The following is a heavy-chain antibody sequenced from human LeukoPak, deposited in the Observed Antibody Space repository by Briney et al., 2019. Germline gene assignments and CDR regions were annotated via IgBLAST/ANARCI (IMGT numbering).Heavy chain of an antibody. V-gene: IGHV3-30*18. D-gene: IGHD5-24*01. CDR3: AKEGRWLQLGGAFDI. J-gene: IGHJ3*02. Sequence: GRSLRLSCAASGFTFSSYGMHWVRQAPGKGLEWVSVISSDENNKYYADSVKGRFTISRDNSKNTLYLQMSSLRPEDTAVYYCAKEGRWLQLGGAFDIWGQGTMVTVSS. CDR1: GFTFSSYG. CDR2: ISSDENNK.